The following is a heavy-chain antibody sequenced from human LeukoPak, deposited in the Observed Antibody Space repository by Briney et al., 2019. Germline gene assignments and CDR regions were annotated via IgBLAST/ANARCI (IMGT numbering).Heavy chain of an antibody. D-gene: IGHD1-26*01. CDR1: GFTFSSYA. V-gene: IGHV3-23*01. J-gene: IGHJ4*02. CDR3: AKAAQGSVSFDF. Sequence: GGSLRLSCAASGFTFSSYAMRWVRQAPGKGPEWVSAISGSGATIYYADSVKGRFTIPRDNSRDMVYLQMNSLRVEDTAIYYCAKAAQGSVSFDFWGQGTLVTVSS. CDR2: ISGSGATI.